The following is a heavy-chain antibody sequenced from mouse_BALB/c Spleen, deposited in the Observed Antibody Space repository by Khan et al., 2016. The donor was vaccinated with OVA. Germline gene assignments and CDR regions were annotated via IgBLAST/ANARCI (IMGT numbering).Heavy chain of an antibody. D-gene: IGHD1-2*01. Sequence: EVQLQESGPGLVKPSQSLSLTCTVTGYSITSGYGWNWIRQFPGNKLEWMGYISYSGSTNYNPTPKSRISIHRDTSKNQFFLQLNSVTTVDIATYYCARTARIKYWSQGTTLTVSS. CDR1: GYSITSGYG. J-gene: IGHJ2*01. CDR2: ISYSGST. V-gene: IGHV3-2*02. CDR3: ARTARIKY.